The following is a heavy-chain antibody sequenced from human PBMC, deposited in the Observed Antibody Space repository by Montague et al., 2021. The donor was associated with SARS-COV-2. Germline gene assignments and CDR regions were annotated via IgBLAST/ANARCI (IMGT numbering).Heavy chain of an antibody. CDR3: ASVIWFGELFSPEYGMGV. V-gene: IGHV4-4*02. CDR2: IYHSGST. Sequence: SETLSLTCAVSGGSISSSNWCSWARQPPGKGLEWIGEIYHSGSTNYNPSLKSRVTISVDKSKNQFSLKLSSVTAADPAVYYCASVIWFGELFSPEYGMGVWGQGTTVTVSS. D-gene: IGHD3-10*01. J-gene: IGHJ6*02. CDR1: GGSISSSNW.